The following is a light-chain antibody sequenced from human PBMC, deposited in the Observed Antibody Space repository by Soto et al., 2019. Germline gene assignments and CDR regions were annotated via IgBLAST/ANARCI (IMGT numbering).Light chain of an antibody. V-gene: IGKV1-9*01. Sequence: QLTQSPSSLSASVGDRATITCRASQDISRYLAWYQQRAGKAPKLLIYGASTLQSGVPSRFSGSGSGTEFTLTISSLQPEDFATYHCQQLQRTPFTFGPGTTVDV. CDR3: QQLQRTPFT. CDR2: GAS. J-gene: IGKJ3*01. CDR1: QDISRY.